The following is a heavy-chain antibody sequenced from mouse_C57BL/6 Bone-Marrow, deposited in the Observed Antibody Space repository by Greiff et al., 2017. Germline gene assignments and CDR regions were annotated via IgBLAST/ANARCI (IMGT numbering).Heavy chain of an antibody. D-gene: IGHD1-1*01. CDR1: SYTFTSYT. CDR2: INPSSGYT. J-gene: IGHJ2*01. V-gene: IGHV1-4*01. Sequence: QVQLQQSGAELARPGASVKMSCKASSYTFTSYTMHWVKQRPGQGLEWIGYINPSSGYTKYNQKFKDKATLTADKSSSTAYMQLSSLTSEDSAVYYCARSLRLRSSYGGYFDYWGQGTTLTVSS. CDR3: ARSLRLRSSYGGYFDY.